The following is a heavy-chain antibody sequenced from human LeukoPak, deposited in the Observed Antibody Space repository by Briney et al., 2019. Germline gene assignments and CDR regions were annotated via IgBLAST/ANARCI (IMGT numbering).Heavy chain of an antibody. CDR2: IVGSGGST. Sequence: GASLRLTCAASGFTFSNYAMSWVRQAPGKGLEWVSAIVGSGGSTYYADSVKGRFTISRDNPKNTLYLQMNSLRAEDTAVYYCAKWGDYDILTGYYDSDYWGQGTLVTVSS. CDR3: AKWGDYDILTGYYDSDY. D-gene: IGHD3-9*01. J-gene: IGHJ4*02. V-gene: IGHV3-23*01. CDR1: GFTFSNYA.